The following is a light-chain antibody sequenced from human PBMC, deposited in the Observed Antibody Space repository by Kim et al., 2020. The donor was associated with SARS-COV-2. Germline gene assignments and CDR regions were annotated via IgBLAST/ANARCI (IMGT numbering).Light chain of an antibody. Sequence: DIQMTQSPSSLSASVGDRVTITCRASQGISKYLAWYQQKPGKAPKLLMYGASVLQSGVPSRFSGSGSGTYFTLTITSLQPEDVATYYCQRYMSHFTFPFGPGTKVDIK. CDR3: QRYMSHFTFP. V-gene: IGKV1-27*01. CDR1: QGISKY. CDR2: GAS. J-gene: IGKJ3*01.